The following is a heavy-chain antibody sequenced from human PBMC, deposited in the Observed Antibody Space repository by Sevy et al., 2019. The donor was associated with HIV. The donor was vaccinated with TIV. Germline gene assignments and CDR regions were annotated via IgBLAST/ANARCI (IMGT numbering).Heavy chain of an antibody. D-gene: IGHD2-2*01. J-gene: IGHJ6*02. V-gene: IGHV1-2*02. CDR2: INPNSGGT. Sequence: ASVKVSCKASGYTFTGYYMHWVRQAPGQGLEWMGWINPNSGGTNYAQKFQGRVTMTRDTSISTAYMELSRLRSDDTARYYCARDRGVYCSSASCYYYYYGMDVWGQGTTVTVSS. CDR3: ARDRGVYCSSASCYYYYYGMDV. CDR1: GYTFTGYY.